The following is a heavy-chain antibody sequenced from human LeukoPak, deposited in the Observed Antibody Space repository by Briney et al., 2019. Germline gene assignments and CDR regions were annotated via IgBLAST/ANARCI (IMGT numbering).Heavy chain of an antibody. CDR2: IYYSGST. CDR1: GGSVSSGSYY. CDR3: ARYKITLAIDY. Sequence: SQTLSLTCGVSGGSVSSGSYYWSWIRQPPGKGLEWIGDIYYSGSTNYNPSLKSRVTISVDTSKSQFSLKLGSVTAADTAVYFCARYKITLAIDYWGQGTLVTVSS. D-gene: IGHD3-16*01. V-gene: IGHV4-61*01. J-gene: IGHJ4*02.